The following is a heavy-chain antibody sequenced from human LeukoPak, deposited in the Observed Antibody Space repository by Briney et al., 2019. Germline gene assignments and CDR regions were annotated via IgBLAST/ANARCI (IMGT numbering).Heavy chain of an antibody. CDR2: FSAYSGNT. V-gene: IGHV1-18*04. CDR1: GFTFTSYG. CDR3: ARDGVEMATYYNHAMDV. Sequence: ASVKVSRKASGFTFTSYGFNWVRQARGQGLEWMGWFSAYSGNTNFAQKFQGRVTMTTDTSTSTVYMELRSLRSDDTAVYYCARDGVEMATYYNHAMDVWGQGTTVTVSS. J-gene: IGHJ6*02. D-gene: IGHD5-24*01.